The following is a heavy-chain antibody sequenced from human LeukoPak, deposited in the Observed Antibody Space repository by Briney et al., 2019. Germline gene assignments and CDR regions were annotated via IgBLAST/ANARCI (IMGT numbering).Heavy chain of an antibody. J-gene: IGHJ5*02. CDR2: IKQDGSEK. CDR3: AVVVAARWSWDWFDP. CDR1: GFTFSSYW. D-gene: IGHD2-15*01. V-gene: IGHV3-7*01. Sequence: PGGSLRLSCAASGFTFSSYWMSWVRQAPRKGLEWVANIKQDGSEKYYVDSVKGRFTISRDNAKNSLYLQMNSLRAEDTAVYYCAVVVAARWSWDWFDPWGQGTLVTVSS.